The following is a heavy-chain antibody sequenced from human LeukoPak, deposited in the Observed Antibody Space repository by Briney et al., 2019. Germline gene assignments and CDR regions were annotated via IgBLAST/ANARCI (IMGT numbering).Heavy chain of an antibody. J-gene: IGHJ5*02. D-gene: IGHD3-22*01. Sequence: ASVKVSCKASGYTFTSYGISWVRQAPGQGLEWMGWISAYNGNTNYAQKLQGRVTMTTDTSTSTAYMELRSLRSDDTAVYYCARVSYYYDSSGSFDPWGQGTLVTVSS. CDR2: ISAYNGNT. V-gene: IGHV1-18*01. CDR3: ARVSYYYDSSGSFDP. CDR1: GYTFTSYG.